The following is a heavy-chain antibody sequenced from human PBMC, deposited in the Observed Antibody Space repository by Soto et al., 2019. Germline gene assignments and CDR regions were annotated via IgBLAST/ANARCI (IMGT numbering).Heavy chain of an antibody. CDR3: VGDPDVHTHMVHGTY. CDR1: GITFSSYS. CDR2: ISSSKTT. V-gene: IGHV3-48*02. D-gene: IGHD5-18*01. Sequence: EVQLVESGGGLVQPGESLRLSCTASGITFSSYSMNWVRQAPGKGLEWLSYISSSKTTYADSVKGRFTISRDNAKDSVYRQMNSLRDEVTAVYYCVGDPDVHTHMVHGTYWGRGTRVTVSS. J-gene: IGHJ4*02.